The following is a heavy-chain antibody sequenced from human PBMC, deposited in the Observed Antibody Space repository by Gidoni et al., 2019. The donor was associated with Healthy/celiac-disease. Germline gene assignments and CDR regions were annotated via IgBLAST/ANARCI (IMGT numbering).Heavy chain of an antibody. CDR2: IYYSGST. J-gene: IGHJ4*02. CDR3: ARHLGGGSRDY. D-gene: IGHD2-15*01. Sequence: QLQLQESGPGLVKPSETLSLTCTVSGGSISSSSYYWGWIRQPPGKGLEWIGSIYYSGSTYYNPSLKSRVIISVDTSKNQFSLKLSSVTAADTAVYYCARHLGGGSRDYWGQGTLVTVSS. V-gene: IGHV4-39*01. CDR1: GGSISSSSYY.